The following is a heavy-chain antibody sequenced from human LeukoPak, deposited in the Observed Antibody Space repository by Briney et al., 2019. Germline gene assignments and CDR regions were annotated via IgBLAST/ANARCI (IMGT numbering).Heavy chain of an antibody. D-gene: IGHD2-2*01. Sequence: GGSLRLSCVASGFTFNSYAMSWVRQAPGKGLECVSVIYSGGATYYADSVKGRFTISRDNSKNTLYLQMNSLRAEDTAVYFCAREYGSGTFDWGQGTLVTVSS. V-gene: IGHV3-53*01. CDR2: IYSGGAT. CDR1: GFTFNSYA. CDR3: AREYGSGTFD. J-gene: IGHJ4*02.